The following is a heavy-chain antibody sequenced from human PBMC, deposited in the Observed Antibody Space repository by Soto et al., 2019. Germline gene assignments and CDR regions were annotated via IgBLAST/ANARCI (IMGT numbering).Heavy chain of an antibody. Sequence: GGSLRLSCAASGFTFSDYYMSWIRQAPGKGLEWVSYISSSGSTIYYADSVKGRFTISRDNAKNSLYLQMNSLRAEDTAVYYCARAMVRGAIIRSYYYGMDVWGQGTTVTVSS. CDR1: GFTFSDYY. CDR3: ARAMVRGAIIRSYYYGMDV. CDR2: ISSSGSTI. J-gene: IGHJ6*02. V-gene: IGHV3-11*01. D-gene: IGHD3-10*01.